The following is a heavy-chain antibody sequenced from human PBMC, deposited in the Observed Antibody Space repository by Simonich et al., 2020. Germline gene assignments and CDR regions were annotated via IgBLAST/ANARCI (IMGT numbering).Heavy chain of an antibody. CDR3: ARHAGFAFDI. CDR2: IYYSGSN. V-gene: IGHV4-39*01. D-gene: IGHD6-13*01. Sequence: QLQLQESGPGLVKPSETLSLTCTVSGGSISSSSYYWGWIRQPPGKGLGWIGSIYYSGSNDHNPSLKSRVTISVDTSKNQFSLKLSSVTAADTAVYYCARHAGFAFDIWGQGTMVTVSS. CDR1: GGSISSSSYY. J-gene: IGHJ3*02.